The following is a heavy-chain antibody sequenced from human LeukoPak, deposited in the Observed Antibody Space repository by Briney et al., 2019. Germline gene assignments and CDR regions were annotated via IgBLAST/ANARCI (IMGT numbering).Heavy chain of an antibody. CDR1: GGSFSGYY. D-gene: IGHD6-13*01. Sequence: SETLSLTCAVYGGSFSGYYWSWIRQPPGKGLEWIGEINHSGSTNYNPSLKSRVTISADTSKNQFSLKLSSVTAADTAVYYCARGVTAAAGYNWFDPWGQGTLVTVSS. CDR2: INHSGST. V-gene: IGHV4-34*01. J-gene: IGHJ5*02. CDR3: ARGVTAAAGYNWFDP.